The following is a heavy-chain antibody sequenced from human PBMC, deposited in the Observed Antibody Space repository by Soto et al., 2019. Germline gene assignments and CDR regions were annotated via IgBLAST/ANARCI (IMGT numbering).Heavy chain of an antibody. CDR2: IYHSGST. V-gene: IGHV4-4*02. CDR1: GGSISSSNW. D-gene: IGHD5-18*01. CDR3: ASNSYGYTFYAY. Sequence: SETLSLTCAVSGGSISSSNWWSWVRQPPGMGLEWIGEIYHSGSTNYNPSLKSRVTISVDKSNNQFSLKLSSVTAADTAVYYGASNSYGYTFYAYWGQGTLVPFSS. J-gene: IGHJ4*02.